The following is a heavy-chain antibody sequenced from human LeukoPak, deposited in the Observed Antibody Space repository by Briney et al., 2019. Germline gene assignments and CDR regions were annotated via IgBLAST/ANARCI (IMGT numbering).Heavy chain of an antibody. J-gene: IGHJ5*02. CDR1: GYTFTGYY. Sequence: ASVKVSCKASGYTFTGYYMHWVRQAPGQGLEWMGWINPNSGGTDYAQKFQGWVTMTRDTSISTAYMELSRLRSDVTAVYYCARDYYGSGSYYRWFDPWGQGTLVTVSS. CDR3: ARDYYGSGSYYRWFDP. V-gene: IGHV1-2*04. CDR2: INPNSGGT. D-gene: IGHD3-10*01.